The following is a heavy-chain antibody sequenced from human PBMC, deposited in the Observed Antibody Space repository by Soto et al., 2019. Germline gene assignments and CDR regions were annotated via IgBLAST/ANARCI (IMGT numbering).Heavy chain of an antibody. CDR2: IIPMFGTA. J-gene: IGHJ4*02. Sequence: QVQLVQSGAEVKKPGSSVKVSCKVSGGPFSDYAVSWVRQAPGQGLEWIGGIIPMFGTANYAQKFQGRVTITADESTTTAYMELSRLRSEDTAVYYCARDLDYYGSGNYYNRIDYWGQGTLVTVSS. CDR3: ARDLDYYGSGNYYNRIDY. CDR1: GGPFSDYA. D-gene: IGHD3-10*01. V-gene: IGHV1-69*01.